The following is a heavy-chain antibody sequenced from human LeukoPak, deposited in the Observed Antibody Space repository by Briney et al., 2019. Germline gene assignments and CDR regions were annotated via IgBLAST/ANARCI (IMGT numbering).Heavy chain of an antibody. J-gene: IGHJ4*02. V-gene: IGHV3-30*18. CDR2: ISYDGSNK. D-gene: IGHD3-10*01. CDR3: AKGRITMVRVPLVY. Sequence: GGSLRLSCVASGFTFNNYAMHWVRQAPGKGLEWVAVISYDGSNKYYADSVKGRFTISRDNSKNTLYLQMNSLRAEDTAVYYCAKGRITMVRVPLVYWGQGTLVTVSS. CDR1: GFTFNNYA.